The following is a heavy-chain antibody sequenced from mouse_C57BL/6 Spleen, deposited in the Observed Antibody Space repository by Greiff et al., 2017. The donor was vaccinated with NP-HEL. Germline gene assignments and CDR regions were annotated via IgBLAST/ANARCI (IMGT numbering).Heavy chain of an antibody. J-gene: IGHJ2*01. V-gene: IGHV1-74*01. CDR3: AIDYGSSYYFDY. D-gene: IGHD1-1*01. Sequence: QVQLQQPGAELVKPGASVKVSCKASGYTFTSYWMHWVKQRPGQGLEWIGRIHPSDSDPNYTQKFKGKATLTVDKSSSTAYMQLSSLTSEDSAVYYCAIDYGSSYYFDYWGQGTTLTVSS. CDR2: IHPSDSDP. CDR1: GYTFTSYW.